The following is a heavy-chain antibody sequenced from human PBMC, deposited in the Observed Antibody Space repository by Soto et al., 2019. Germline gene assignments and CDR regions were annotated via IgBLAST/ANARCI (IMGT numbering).Heavy chain of an antibody. CDR2: ISGSGGST. J-gene: IGHJ4*02. CDR1: GSTFSSYA. Sequence: PGGSLRLSCAASGSTFSSYAMSWVRQAPGKGLEWVSAISGSGGSTYYADSVKGRFTISRDNSKNTLYLQMNSLRAEDTAVYYCAKPIILGSRHRYYFDSRRKGTLVTVSS. D-gene: IGHD1-26*01. V-gene: IGHV3-23*01. CDR3: AKPIILGSRHRYYFDS.